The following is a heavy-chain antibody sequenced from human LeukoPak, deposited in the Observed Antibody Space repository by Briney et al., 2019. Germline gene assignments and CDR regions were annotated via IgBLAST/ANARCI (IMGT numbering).Heavy chain of an antibody. V-gene: IGHV4-61*02. CDR3: ASYGEYYYDSSGYHRLLDY. D-gene: IGHD3-22*01. Sequence: PSETLSLTCTVSGGSISSGSYYWSWIRQPAGKGLEWIGRIYTSGSTNYNPSLKSRVTISVDTSKNQFSLKLSSVTAADTAVYYCASYGEYYYDSSGYHRLLDYWGQGTLVTVSS. CDR1: GGSISSGSYY. J-gene: IGHJ4*02. CDR2: IYTSGST.